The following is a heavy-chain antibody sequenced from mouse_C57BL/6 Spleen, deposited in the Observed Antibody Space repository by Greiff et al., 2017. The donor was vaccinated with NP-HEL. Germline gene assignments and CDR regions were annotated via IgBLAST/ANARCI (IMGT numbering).Heavy chain of an antibody. D-gene: IGHD3-2*02. CDR2: IDPENGDT. V-gene: IGHV14-4*01. Sequence: EVQLVESGAELVRPGASVKLSCTASGFNIKDDYMHWVKQRPEQGLEWIGWIDPENGDTEYASKFQGKATITADTSSNTAYLQLSSLTSEDTAVYYCTTLDSSGYWGQGTTLTVSS. CDR1: GFNIKDDY. CDR3: TTLDSSGY. J-gene: IGHJ2*01.